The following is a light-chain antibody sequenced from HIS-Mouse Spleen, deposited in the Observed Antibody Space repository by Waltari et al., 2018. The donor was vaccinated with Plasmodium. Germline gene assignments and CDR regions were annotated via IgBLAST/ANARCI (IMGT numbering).Light chain of an antibody. CDR2: GAS. CDR3: QQYGSSPLT. CDR1: QSVSSSY. J-gene: IGKJ4*01. V-gene: IGKV3-20*01. Sequence: ESVFTQSPGTLSLSPGERAPLHCRASQSVSSSYLAWYQQKPGQAPRLLIYGASSRAPGIPDRFSGSGSGTDFTLTISRLEPEDFAVYYCQQYGSSPLTFGGGTKVEIK.